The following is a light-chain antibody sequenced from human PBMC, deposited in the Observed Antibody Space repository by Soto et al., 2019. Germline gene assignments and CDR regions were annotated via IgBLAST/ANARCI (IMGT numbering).Light chain of an antibody. CDR3: QSYDSSLSTYV. CDR2: GNT. Sequence: QSALTQPPSVSGAPGQRVTISCTGSSSIIGADYGVHWYHQLPGTAPKILIYGNTNRPSGVPDRFSGSNSGTSASLAITGLRAEDEADYYCQSYDSSLSTYVFGTGTKLTVL. CDR1: SSIIGADYG. J-gene: IGLJ1*01. V-gene: IGLV1-40*01.